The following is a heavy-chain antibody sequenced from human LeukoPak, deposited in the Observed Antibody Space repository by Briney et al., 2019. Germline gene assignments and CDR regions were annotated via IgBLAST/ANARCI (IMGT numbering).Heavy chain of an antibody. Sequence: PSETLSLTCIMSGGSINNYYWSWIRQPAGKGPEWIGRVYASGTTYYNPALNSRDAVSMDMSKSHLSLKLTSVTAADTAVYYCARSALSGFDIWGQGTMVTVSP. V-gene: IGHV4-4*07. J-gene: IGHJ3*02. D-gene: IGHD3-9*01. CDR1: GGSINNYY. CDR3: ARSALSGFDI. CDR2: VYASGTT.